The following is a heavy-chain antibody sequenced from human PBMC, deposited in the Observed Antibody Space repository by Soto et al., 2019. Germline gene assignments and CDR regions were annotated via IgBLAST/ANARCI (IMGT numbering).Heavy chain of an antibody. V-gene: IGHV3-23*01. D-gene: IGHD6-13*01. Sequence: EVQLLESGGGLVQPGGSLRLSCAGSGFSFSSYAMNWVRQAPGKGLECVSAFSDGGSNTYYTDSVKGRFTISRDNSKNTVFLQMNSLRAEDTAVYYCAILDSSTWYTGYYFDYWGQGTLVTVSS. CDR2: FSDGGSNT. CDR1: GFSFSSYA. J-gene: IGHJ4*02. CDR3: AILDSSTWYTGYYFDY.